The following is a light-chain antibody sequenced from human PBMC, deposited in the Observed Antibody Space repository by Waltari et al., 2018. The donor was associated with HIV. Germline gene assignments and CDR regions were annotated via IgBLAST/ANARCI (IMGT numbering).Light chain of an antibody. CDR2: EVT. CDR3: SSYAATTTIL. J-gene: IGLJ3*02. CDR1: NSDVGAYDY. V-gene: IGLV2-14*01. Sequence: GSPGQSITISCTGTNSDVGAYDYVSWYQQYPGKAPKLLIYEVTIRSPGISYRFSGSKSGNTASMTISGLQPEDEAHYYCSSYAATTTILFGGGTRLTVL.